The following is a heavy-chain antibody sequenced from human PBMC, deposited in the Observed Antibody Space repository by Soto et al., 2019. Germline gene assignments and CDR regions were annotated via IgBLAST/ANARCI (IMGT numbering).Heavy chain of an antibody. CDR2: IIPIFDTA. CDR3: ARHDCISTSCYYYYYYSMEV. J-gene: IGHJ6*02. V-gene: IGHV1-69*13. CDR1: GCTFSSYA. D-gene: IGHD2-2*01. Sequence: GASVKVSCKTSGCTFSSYAISWVRQAPGQGLEWTGGIIPIFDTANYAQKFQGRVTITADESTSTAYMELSSLRSEDTAVYYCARHDCISTSCYYYYYYSMEVWGQGTTVTVSS.